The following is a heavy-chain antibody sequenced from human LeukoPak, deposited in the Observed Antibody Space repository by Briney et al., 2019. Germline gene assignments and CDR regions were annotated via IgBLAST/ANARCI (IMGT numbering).Heavy chain of an antibody. V-gene: IGHV4-39*01. CDR3: ATITMVRGVIPPNDY. CDR2: IYYSGST. CDR1: GGSISSSSYY. Sequence: SETLSLTCTVSGGSISSSSYYWGWIRQPPGKGLEWIGSIYYSGSTYYNPSLKSRVTISVDTSKNQFSLKLSSVTAADTAVYYCATITMVRGVIPPNDYWGQGTLVTVSS. D-gene: IGHD3-10*01. J-gene: IGHJ4*02.